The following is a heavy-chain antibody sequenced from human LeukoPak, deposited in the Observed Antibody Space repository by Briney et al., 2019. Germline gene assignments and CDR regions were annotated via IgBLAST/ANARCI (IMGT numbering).Heavy chain of an antibody. CDR1: GFTFSSYS. J-gene: IGHJ6*03. Sequence: GGSLRLSCAASGFTFSSYSMNWVRQAPGKGLEWVSSISSSSSYIYYADSVKGRFTISRDNAKNSLYLQMNSLRAEDTAVYYCARVFSITILGVVLSPYMDVWGKGTTVTVSS. V-gene: IGHV3-21*01. D-gene: IGHD3-3*01. CDR3: ARVFSITILGVVLSPYMDV. CDR2: ISSSSSYI.